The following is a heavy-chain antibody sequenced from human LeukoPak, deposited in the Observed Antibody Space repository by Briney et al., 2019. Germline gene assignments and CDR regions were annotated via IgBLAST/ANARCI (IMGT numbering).Heavy chain of an antibody. D-gene: IGHD3-22*01. CDR1: GYTLTELS. CDR2: FDPEDGET. CDR3: ATPYDSSGYYPSSYYYYGMDV. J-gene: IGHJ6*02. Sequence: ASVKVSYKVSGYTLTELSMHWVRQAPGKGLEWMGGFDPEDGETIYAQKFQGRVTMTEDTSTDTAYMELSSLRSEDTAVYYCATPYDSSGYYPSSYYYYGMDVWGQGTTVTVSS. V-gene: IGHV1-24*01.